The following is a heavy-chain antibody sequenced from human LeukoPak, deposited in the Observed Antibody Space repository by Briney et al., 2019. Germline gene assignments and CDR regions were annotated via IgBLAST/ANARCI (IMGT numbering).Heavy chain of an antibody. Sequence: PGGPLRLSCAASGFTFSSYAMSWVRQAPGKGLEWVSAISGSGGSTYYADSVKGRFTISRDNSKNTLYLQMNSLRAEDTAVYYCAKPLTVTSARDHHKGLPPYWYFDLWGRGTLVTVSS. J-gene: IGHJ2*01. CDR3: AKPLTVTSARDHHKGLPPYWYFDL. CDR1: GFTFSSYA. D-gene: IGHD4-11*01. V-gene: IGHV3-23*01. CDR2: ISGSGGST.